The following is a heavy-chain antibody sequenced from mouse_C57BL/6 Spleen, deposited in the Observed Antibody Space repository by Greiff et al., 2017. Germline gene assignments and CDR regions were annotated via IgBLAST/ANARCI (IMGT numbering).Heavy chain of an antibody. J-gene: IGHJ2*01. CDR2: INPNNGGT. CDR1: GYTFTDYY. CDR3: ARSSNLYYFDY. V-gene: IGHV1-26*01. D-gene: IGHD2-5*01. Sequence: VQLQQSGPELVKPGASVKISCKASGYTFTDYYMNWVKQSHGKSLEWIGDINPNNGGTSYNQKFKGKATLTVDKSSSTAYMELRSLTSEDSAVYYCARSSNLYYFDYWGQGTTLTVSS.